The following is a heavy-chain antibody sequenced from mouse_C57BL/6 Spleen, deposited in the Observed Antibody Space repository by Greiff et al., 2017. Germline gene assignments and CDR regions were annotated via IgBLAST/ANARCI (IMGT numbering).Heavy chain of an antibody. CDR3: ARHDNYFYAMDY. V-gene: IGHV1-62-2*01. J-gene: IGHJ4*01. CDR1: GYTFTEYT. Sequence: QVHVKQSGAELVKPGASVKLSCKASGYTFTEYTIHWVKQRSGQGLEWIGWFYPGSGSIKYNEKFKDKATLTADKSSSTVYMELSRLASEDSAVYFCARHDNYFYAMDYWGQGTSVTVSS. D-gene: IGHD2-1*01. CDR2: FYPGSGSI.